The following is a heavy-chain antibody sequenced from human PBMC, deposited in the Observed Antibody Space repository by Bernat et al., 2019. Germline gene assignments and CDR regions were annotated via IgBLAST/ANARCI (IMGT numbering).Heavy chain of an antibody. CDR1: GFTFSNAW. CDR2: IKSKTDGGTT. D-gene: IGHD4-17*01. CDR3: TTDEGYGDGWYFDL. J-gene: IGHJ2*01. Sequence: VQLVESGGGLVKPGGSLRLSCAASGFTFSNAWMSWVRQAPGKGLEWVGRIKSKTDGGTTDYAAPVKGRFTISRDDSKNTLYLQMNSLKTEDTAVYYCTTDEGYGDGWYFDLWGRGTLVTVSS. V-gene: IGHV3-15*01.